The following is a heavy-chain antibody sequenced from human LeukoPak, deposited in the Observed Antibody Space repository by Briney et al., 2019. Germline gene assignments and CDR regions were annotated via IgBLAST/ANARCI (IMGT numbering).Heavy chain of an antibody. CDR2: ISSSSSYI. D-gene: IGHD1-26*01. Sequence: GGSLRLSCAASGFTFSSYSMNWVRQAPGKGLEWVSSISSSSSYIYYADSVKGRFTISRDNAKNSLYLQMNSLRAEDTAVYYCARDGVVGATTYYGMDVWGQGTTVTVSS. V-gene: IGHV3-21*01. CDR1: GFTFSSYS. CDR3: ARDGVVGATTYYGMDV. J-gene: IGHJ6*02.